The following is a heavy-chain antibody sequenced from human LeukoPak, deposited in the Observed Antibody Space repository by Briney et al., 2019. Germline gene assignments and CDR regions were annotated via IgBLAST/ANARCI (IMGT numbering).Heavy chain of an antibody. D-gene: IGHD2-2*01. V-gene: IGHV3-74*01. CDR1: GFTFSNYW. CDR3: ARTYHRYGMDV. J-gene: IGHJ6*01. CDR2: INSDGSST. Sequence: GGSQRLSCAASGFTFSNYWMHWVRHAPGKGLVWVSLINSDGSSTNYADSLQGRFTISRDNTKKTLYLQMNSLRAEDTAVYYCARTYHRYGMDVWGQGTTDTVSS.